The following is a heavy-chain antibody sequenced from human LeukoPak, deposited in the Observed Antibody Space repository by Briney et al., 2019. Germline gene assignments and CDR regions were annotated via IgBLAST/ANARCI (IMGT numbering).Heavy chain of an antibody. CDR2: ISSSSSYI. V-gene: IGHV3-21*01. CDR1: GFTFSSYS. Sequence: GSLRLSCAASGFTFSSYSMNWVRQAPGKGLEWVSSISSSSSYIYYADSVKGRFTISRDNAKNSLYLQMNSLRAEDTAVYYCARGPMVRGPDYWGQGTLVTVSS. J-gene: IGHJ4*02. D-gene: IGHD3-10*01. CDR3: ARGPMVRGPDY.